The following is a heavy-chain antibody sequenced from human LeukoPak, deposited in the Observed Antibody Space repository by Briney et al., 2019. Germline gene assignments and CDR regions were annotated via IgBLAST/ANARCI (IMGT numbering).Heavy chain of an antibody. Sequence: GPSVKVSYKASGYTFTSYGNSWVRQAPGQGLEWMGWIRAFNDNTNYAQKLQGRVTMNTDTSTSTAYMELRSLRSDDTAVYYCARAQYYYGSGSYPLPDDWGQGTLVSVSS. CDR2: IRAFNDNT. D-gene: IGHD3-10*01. V-gene: IGHV1-18*04. CDR1: GYTFTSYG. CDR3: ARAQYYYGSGSYPLPDD. J-gene: IGHJ4*02.